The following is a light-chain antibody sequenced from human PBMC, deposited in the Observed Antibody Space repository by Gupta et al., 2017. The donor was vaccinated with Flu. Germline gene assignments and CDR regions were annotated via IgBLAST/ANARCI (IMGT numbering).Light chain of an antibody. Sequence: SSDVGGYKYVSWYQQHPGNAPKLMIYSVSKRPSGVPDRFSGSKSCNTASLTVSGLQAEDEADYYCSSYAGSNNWVFGGWTELSVL. CDR1: SSDVGGYKY. J-gene: IGLJ3*02. V-gene: IGLV2-8*01. CDR2: SVS. CDR3: SSYAGSNNWV.